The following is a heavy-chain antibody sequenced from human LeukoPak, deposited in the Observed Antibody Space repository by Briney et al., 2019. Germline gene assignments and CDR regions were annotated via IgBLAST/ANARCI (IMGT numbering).Heavy chain of an antibody. CDR2: IWYDGSNK. D-gene: IGHD6-6*01. CDR1: GFTFSSYG. Sequence: SGGSLRLSCAASGFTFSSYGMHWVRQAPGKGLEWVAVIWYDGSNKYYADSVKGRFTISRNNSKNTLYLQMNSLRAEDTAVYYCAKESAAQYAFDIWGQGTMVTVSS. CDR3: AKESAAQYAFDI. V-gene: IGHV3-33*06. J-gene: IGHJ3*02.